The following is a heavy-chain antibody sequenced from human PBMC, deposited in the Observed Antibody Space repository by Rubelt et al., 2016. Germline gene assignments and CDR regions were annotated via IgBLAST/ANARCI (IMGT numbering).Heavy chain of an antibody. CDR3: ARSAFTTYAYAFDI. CDR2: CTGT. J-gene: IGHJ3*02. D-gene: IGHD2-2*01. Sequence: CTGTYYNPSLKSRVTISVDTSKNQFSLKLSSVTAADTAVYYCARSAFTTYAYAFDIWGQGTMVTVSS. V-gene: IGHV4-39*01.